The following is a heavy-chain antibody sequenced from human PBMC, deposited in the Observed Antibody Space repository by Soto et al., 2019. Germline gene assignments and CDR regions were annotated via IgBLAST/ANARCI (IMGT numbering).Heavy chain of an antibody. CDR1: GDSVSSNSAA. CDR3: ARGEGIVVVPAAINPFYYYYYGMDV. V-gene: IGHV6-1*01. D-gene: IGHD2-2*01. CDR2: TYYRSKWYN. J-gene: IGHJ6*02. Sequence: SQTLSLTCAISGDSVSSNSAAWNWIRQSPSRGPEWLGRTYYRSKWYNDYAVSVKSRITINPDTSKNQFSLQLNSVTPEDTAVYYCARGEGIVVVPAAINPFYYYYYGMDVWGQGTTVTVSS.